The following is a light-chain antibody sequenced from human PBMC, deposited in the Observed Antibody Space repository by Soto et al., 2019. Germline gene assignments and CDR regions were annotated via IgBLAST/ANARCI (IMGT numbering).Light chain of an antibody. Sequence: DIQLTHSPSTLSACVGDRVTITCRASQSISSWLAWYQQKPGKAPKLLIYDASSLESGVPSRFSGSGSGTEFTLTISSLQPDDFATYYCQQYNSYITFGQGTRLEI. V-gene: IGKV1-5*01. J-gene: IGKJ5*01. CDR1: QSISSW. CDR2: DAS. CDR3: QQYNSYIT.